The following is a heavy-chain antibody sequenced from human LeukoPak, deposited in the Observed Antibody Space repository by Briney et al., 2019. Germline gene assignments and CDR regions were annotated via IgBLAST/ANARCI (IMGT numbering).Heavy chain of an antibody. D-gene: IGHD2-2*01. CDR1: GLTFDDYA. Sequence: GRSLRLSCAASGLTFDDYAMHWVRQAPGKGLEWASGISWNSGSIGYADSVKGRFTISRDNAKNSLYLQMNSLRAEDTAVYYCARELYKFCGSTSCYFSFRGMDVWGQGTTVTVSS. V-gene: IGHV3-9*01. CDR2: ISWNSGSI. CDR3: ARELYKFCGSTSCYFSFRGMDV. J-gene: IGHJ6*02.